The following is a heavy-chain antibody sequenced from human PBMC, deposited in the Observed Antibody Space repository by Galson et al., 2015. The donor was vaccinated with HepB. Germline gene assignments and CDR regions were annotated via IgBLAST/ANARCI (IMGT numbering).Heavy chain of an antibody. D-gene: IGHD5-12*01. CDR1: GFSLSTSGVG. V-gene: IGHV2-5*02. J-gene: IGHJ4*02. CDR3: ARYLEGATIIDY. CDR2: IYWDDDK. Sequence: PALVKPTQTLTLTCTFSGFSLSTSGVGVGWIRQPPGKALEWLALIYWDDDKRYSPSLKSRLTITKDTSKNQVVLTMTNMDPVDTATYYCARYLEGATIIDYWGQGTLVTVSS.